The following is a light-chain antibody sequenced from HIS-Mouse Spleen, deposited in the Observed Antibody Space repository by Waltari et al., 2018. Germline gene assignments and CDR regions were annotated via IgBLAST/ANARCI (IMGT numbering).Light chain of an antibody. CDR3: SSYAGSNNYV. Sequence: QSALTQPPSASGSPGQSVTISCTGTSSDVGGYNYVSWYQPHPGKAPKLMIYEGSKRPSGVPDRFSGAKSGNTASLTVSGLQAEDEADYYCSSYAGSNNYVFGTGTKVTVL. CDR1: SSDVGGYNY. V-gene: IGLV2-8*01. CDR2: EGS. J-gene: IGLJ1*01.